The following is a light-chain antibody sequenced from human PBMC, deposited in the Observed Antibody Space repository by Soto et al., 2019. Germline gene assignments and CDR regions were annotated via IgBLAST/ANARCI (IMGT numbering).Light chain of an antibody. CDR3: QQRHMWPIT. V-gene: IGKV1-9*01. Sequence: IQLTQSPSCLSASVGDRVTITCLVSQGISSYLGWYQQNPGKAPKLLIYAASTLQSGVPSRFSGRGSGTVFTLTISSLEPEDSAVYYCQQRHMWPITFGQGTRLEIK. J-gene: IGKJ5*01. CDR2: AAS. CDR1: QGISSY.